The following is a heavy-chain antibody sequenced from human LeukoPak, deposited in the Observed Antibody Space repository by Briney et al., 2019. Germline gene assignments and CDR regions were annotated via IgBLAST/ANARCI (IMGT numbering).Heavy chain of an antibody. V-gene: IGHV4-4*07. D-gene: IGHD3-9*01. CDR2: IYTSGST. CDR3: ARGSASGYDILTGYYSNYFDY. CDR1: GGSISSYY. Sequence: PSETLSLTCTVSGGSISSYYWSWIRQPAGKGLEWIGRIYTSGSTNYNPSLKSRVTMSVDTSKNQFSLKLSSVTAADTAVYYCARGSASGYDILTGYYSNYFDYWGQGTLVTVSS. J-gene: IGHJ4*02.